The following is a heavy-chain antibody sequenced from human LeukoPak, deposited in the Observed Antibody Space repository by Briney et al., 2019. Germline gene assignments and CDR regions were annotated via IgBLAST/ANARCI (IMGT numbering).Heavy chain of an antibody. CDR2: ISSSSSYI. V-gene: IGHV3-21*01. Sequence: PGGSLRLSCAASGFTFSSYSMNWVRQAPGKGLEWVSSISSSSSYIYYADSVKSRFTISRDNAKNSLYLQMNSLRAEDTAVYYCARGGGSGSYRGGWFDPWGQGTLVTVSS. CDR3: ARGGGSGSYRGGWFDP. D-gene: IGHD3-10*01. J-gene: IGHJ5*02. CDR1: GFTFSSYS.